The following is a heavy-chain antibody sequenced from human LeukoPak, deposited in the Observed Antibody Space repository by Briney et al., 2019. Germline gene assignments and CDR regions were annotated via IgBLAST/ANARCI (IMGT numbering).Heavy chain of an antibody. Sequence: GGSLRLSCVASGFTFSDYWMTWVRQAPGKGLECVANIKQDGSEKFYVDSVKGRFTISRDNAKNSLYLQMNILRAEDTAVYYCARDGRFSYGAFDIWGQGTMVTVSS. J-gene: IGHJ3*02. D-gene: IGHD3-3*01. CDR2: IKQDGSEK. CDR3: ARDGRFSYGAFDI. V-gene: IGHV3-7*01. CDR1: GFTFSDYW.